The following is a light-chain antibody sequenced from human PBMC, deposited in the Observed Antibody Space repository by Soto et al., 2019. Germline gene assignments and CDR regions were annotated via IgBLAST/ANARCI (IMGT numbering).Light chain of an antibody. CDR2: GAS. V-gene: IGKV3-20*01. CDR3: QQYGSSPWG. CDR1: QSVSSSY. J-gene: IGKJ1*01. Sequence: EIVLTQSPGTLSLSPGERATISCRASQSVSSSYLAWYQQKPGQAPRLLIYGASSRATGIPDRFSGSGSGTDFTLTISRLEPEDFAVYYCQQYGSSPWGFGQGTKVEIK.